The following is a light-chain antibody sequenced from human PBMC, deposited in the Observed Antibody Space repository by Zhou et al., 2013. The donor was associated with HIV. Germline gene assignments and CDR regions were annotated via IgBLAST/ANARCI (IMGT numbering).Light chain of an antibody. CDR3: LQDFTYPRT. Sequence: AIQMTQSPSSLSAFIGDRVTMTCRSSQAIGHDLSWYQQRPGTAPKLLIYAASTLESGVPSRFSGSGSGTDFTLTISSLQPEDFATYFCLQDFTYPRTFGPGTK. V-gene: IGKV1-6*01. J-gene: IGKJ1*01. CDR1: QAIGHD. CDR2: AAS.